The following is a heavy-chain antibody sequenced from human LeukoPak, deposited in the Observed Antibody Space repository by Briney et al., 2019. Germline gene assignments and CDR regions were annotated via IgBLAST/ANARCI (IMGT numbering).Heavy chain of an antibody. Sequence: PGGPLRLSCGASGFTFSSYSMYWVRQARGKVVEWVSSISSSSSYIYYADSVKGRFTISRENAKNSLYLQMNSLRAEDTAVYYCARERGWRHAFDIWGQGTMVTVSS. CDR2: ISSSSSYI. V-gene: IGHV3-21*01. D-gene: IGHD2-21*02. CDR3: ARERGWRHAFDI. J-gene: IGHJ3*02. CDR1: GFTFSSYS.